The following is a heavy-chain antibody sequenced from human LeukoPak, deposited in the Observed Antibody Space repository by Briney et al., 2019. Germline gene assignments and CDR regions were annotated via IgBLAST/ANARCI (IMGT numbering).Heavy chain of an antibody. V-gene: IGHV3-7*05. Sequence: GGSLRLSCAASGFNFNSYWINWVRLAPGKGLEWLASINQDGSEKDYVDSVKGRFTISRDNAKNSLYLQMNSLRAEDTAVYYCTTFYPRLTVYWGEGTLVTVSS. CDR2: INQDGSEK. CDR1: GFNFNSYW. CDR3: TTFYPRLTVY. D-gene: IGHD2/OR15-2a*01. J-gene: IGHJ4*02.